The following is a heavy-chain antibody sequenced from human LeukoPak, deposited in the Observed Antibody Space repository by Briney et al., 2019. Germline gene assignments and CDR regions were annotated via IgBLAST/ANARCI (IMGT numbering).Heavy chain of an antibody. CDR1: GFTFSRYG. Sequence: GRSLRLSCAASGFTFSRYGMHWVRQAPGKGLEWVAVIWYDGSNKYYVDSVKGRVTISRDNSKNTLYLQMNSLRVEDTAVYYCARGVVPAALYYYGMDVWGQGTTVTVSS. CDR3: ARGVVPAALYYYGMDV. D-gene: IGHD2-2*01. V-gene: IGHV3-33*01. J-gene: IGHJ6*02. CDR2: IWYDGSNK.